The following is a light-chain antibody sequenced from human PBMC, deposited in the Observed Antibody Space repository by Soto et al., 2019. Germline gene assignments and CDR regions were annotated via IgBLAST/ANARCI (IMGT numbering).Light chain of an antibody. J-gene: IGKJ3*01. V-gene: IGKV3-20*01. CDR1: QSVNNNY. CDR3: QQYGSSHFT. Sequence: EIVLMQSPGTLSLSPGEGATLSCRASQSVNNNYLAWYQQRPGQAPTVLLYDTYRRATGVPDRFSGSGSGTDVTLRNSRVEPEDFAVYYCQQYGSSHFTFGPGTKVNIK. CDR2: DTY.